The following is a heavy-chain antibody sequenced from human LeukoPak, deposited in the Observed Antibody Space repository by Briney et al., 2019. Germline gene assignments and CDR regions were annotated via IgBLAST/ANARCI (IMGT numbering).Heavy chain of an antibody. V-gene: IGHV4-59*01. CDR2: IYYSGST. D-gene: IGHD3-22*01. CDR3: ARAAAFYDTNWFDP. Sequence: SETLSLTCTVSGGSISSYYWSWIRQPPGKGLEWIGYIYYSGSTNYNPSLKSRVTISVDTSKNQFSLKLSSVTAADTAVYYCARAAAFYDTNWFDPWGQGTLVTVSS. J-gene: IGHJ5*02. CDR1: GGSISSYY.